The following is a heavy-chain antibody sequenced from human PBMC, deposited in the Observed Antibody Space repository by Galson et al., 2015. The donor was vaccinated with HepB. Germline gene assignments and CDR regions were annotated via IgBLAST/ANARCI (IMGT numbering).Heavy chain of an antibody. CDR1: GFTFRSYA. D-gene: IGHD1-7*01. J-gene: IGHJ4*02. Sequence: SLRLSCAASGFTFRSYAFHWVRQAPGKGLEWLATISRDGSNKNYADSVKGRFIISSDTSKDTLFLQMNSLRLEDTAVYFCARDPSGTPQYYFDHWGQGALVTVSS. CDR2: ISRDGSNK. CDR3: ARDPSGTPQYYFDH. V-gene: IGHV3-30-3*01.